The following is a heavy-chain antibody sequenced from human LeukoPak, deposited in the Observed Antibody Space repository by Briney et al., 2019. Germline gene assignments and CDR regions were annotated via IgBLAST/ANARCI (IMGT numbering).Heavy chain of an antibody. CDR2: IIPILGIA. CDR3: ARAAGIAAHNFDLDY. D-gene: IGHD6-13*01. V-gene: IGHV1-69*04. J-gene: IGHJ4*02. Sequence: GASVKVSCKASGGTFSSYAISWVRQAPGQGLEWMGRIIPILGIANYAQKFQGRVTITADKSTSTAYMELSSLRSEDTAVYYCARAAGIAAHNFDLDYWGQGTLVTVSS. CDR1: GGTFSSYA.